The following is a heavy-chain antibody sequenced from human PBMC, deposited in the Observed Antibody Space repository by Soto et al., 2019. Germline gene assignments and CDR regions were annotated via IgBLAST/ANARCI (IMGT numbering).Heavy chain of an antibody. CDR1: GFTVSSNY. V-gene: IGHV3-66*02. CDR3: ARDNGYRYYFDY. CDR2: IYSGGST. D-gene: IGHD6-25*01. J-gene: IGHJ4*02. Sequence: GGSLRLSCAASGFTVSSNYMSWVRQAPGKGLEWVSVIYSGGSTYYADSVKGRFTISRDNSKNTLYLQMNSLRAEDTAVHYCARDNGYRYYFDYWGQGTLVTVSS.